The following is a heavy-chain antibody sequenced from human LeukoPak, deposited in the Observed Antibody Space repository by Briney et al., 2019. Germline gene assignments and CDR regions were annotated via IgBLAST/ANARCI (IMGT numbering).Heavy chain of an antibody. CDR3: ARAPGYGAAYYFDY. J-gene: IGHJ4*02. CDR1: GFIFSKFA. Sequence: GGSLRLSCAAAGFIFSKFAMHWVRQAPGKGLEWVAVVSYDGSYKYYAASVKGRFTISRDNSKNTLYLQMNSLRAEDTAVYYCARAPGYGAAYYFDYWGQGTLVTVSS. CDR2: VSYDGSYK. D-gene: IGHD1-1*01. V-gene: IGHV3-30*04.